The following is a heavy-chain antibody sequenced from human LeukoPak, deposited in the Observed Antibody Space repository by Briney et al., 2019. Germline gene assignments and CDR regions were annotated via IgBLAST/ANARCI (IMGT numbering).Heavy chain of an antibody. CDR1: GFTFRSYD. CDR2: ISSSGSAI. V-gene: IGHV3-48*03. D-gene: IGHD3-10*01. Sequence: GRSLRLSCAASGFTFRSYDMNWVRQVPGKGLEWVSHISSSGSAIYYADSVKGRFTISRDSAKKSLFLQMNSLRAEDTAVYYCAREVSASGSLDVWGQGTTVTVSS. CDR3: AREVSASGSLDV. J-gene: IGHJ6*02.